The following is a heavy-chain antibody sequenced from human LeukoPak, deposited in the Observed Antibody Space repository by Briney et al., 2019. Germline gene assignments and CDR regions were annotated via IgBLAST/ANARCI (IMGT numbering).Heavy chain of an antibody. V-gene: IGHV4-34*01. CDR3: ARRTQWLVRYDY. J-gene: IGHJ4*02. CDR1: GGSFSGYY. CDR2: INHSGST. Sequence: PSETLSLTCAVYGGSFSGYYWSWIRQPPGKGLEWIGEINHSGSTNYNPSLKSRDTISVDTSKNQFSLKLSSVTAADTAVYYCARRTQWLVRYDYWGQGTLVTVSS. D-gene: IGHD6-19*01.